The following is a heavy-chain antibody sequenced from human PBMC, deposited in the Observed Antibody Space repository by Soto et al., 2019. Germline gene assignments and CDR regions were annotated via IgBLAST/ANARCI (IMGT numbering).Heavy chain of an antibody. V-gene: IGHV3-23*01. CDR1: GFTFSSYA. CDR2: ISGSGGST. D-gene: IGHD2-21*01. J-gene: IGHJ4*02. Sequence: GGSLRLSCAASGFTFSSYAMSWVRQAPGKGLEWVSAISGSGGSTYYADSVKGRFTISRDNSKNTLYLQMNRLRAEDTAVYECAKGGPYSGPPRPGRFDYWGQGTLVTVSS. CDR3: AKGGPYSGPPRPGRFDY.